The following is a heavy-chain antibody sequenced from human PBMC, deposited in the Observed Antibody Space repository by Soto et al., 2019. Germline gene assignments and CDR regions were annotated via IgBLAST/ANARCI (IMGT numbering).Heavy chain of an antibody. CDR2: IIPIIGST. V-gene: IGHV1-69*13. J-gene: IGHJ4*02. D-gene: IGHD5-18*01. CDR1: GVSFNDYA. CDR3: ARDLGYSFGRGLDS. Sequence: VASVKVSCKASGVSFNDYAITWVRQAPGQGLEWLGGIIPIIGSTNYAQKFQGRVTVTADESLNTAYMELNTLRADDTAIYYCARDLGYSFGRGLDSWGQGTPVTVSS.